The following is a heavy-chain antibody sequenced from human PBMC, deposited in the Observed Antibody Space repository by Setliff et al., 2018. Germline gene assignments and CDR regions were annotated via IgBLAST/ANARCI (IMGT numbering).Heavy chain of an antibody. Sequence: ASETLSLTCTVSGGSIRSGNDLWSWLRQSPGKGLEWIAYISAYTGRAYYNPSLQSRAALSADTSKSQFSLRLTSVTAADTAAYYCAREVIDPVSSDAFDIWGQGRMVTVSS. V-gene: IGHV4-30-4*01. D-gene: IGHD4-4*01. CDR3: AREVIDPVSSDAFDI. CDR1: GGSIRSGNDL. CDR2: ISAYTGRA. J-gene: IGHJ3*02.